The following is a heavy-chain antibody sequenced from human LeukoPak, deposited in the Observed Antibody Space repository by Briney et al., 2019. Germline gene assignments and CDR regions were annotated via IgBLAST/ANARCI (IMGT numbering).Heavy chain of an antibody. CDR2: LSSSSSYI. J-gene: IGHJ4*02. CDR3: ARDPPTYYYDSSGFGG. CDR1: GFPFSNLS. D-gene: IGHD3-22*01. V-gene: IGHV3-21*01. Sequence: GSLRLSCSASGFPFSNLSIDWVRQVPGKGPEWVPSLSSSSSYIYYADSVKGRFTISRDNAKNSLYLQMNSLRAEDTAVYYCARDPPTYYYDSSGFGGWGQGTLVTVSS.